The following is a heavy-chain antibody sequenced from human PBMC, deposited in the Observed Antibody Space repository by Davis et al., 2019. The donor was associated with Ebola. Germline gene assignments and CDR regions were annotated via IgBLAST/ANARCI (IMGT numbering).Heavy chain of an antibody. D-gene: IGHD6-19*01. CDR3: AILAVRGIDY. V-gene: IGHV3-30*03. CDR1: GLTFSGSA. CDR2: ISNDGSNK. Sequence: PGRSLTLSCAASGLTFSGSALHWVRQPPAKGLEWVTVISNDGSNKHYVDSVKGRFITSRDTSKNTPYLEMNSLGVEDTAVYYCAILAVRGIDYWGRGTLVTVSS. J-gene: IGHJ4*02.